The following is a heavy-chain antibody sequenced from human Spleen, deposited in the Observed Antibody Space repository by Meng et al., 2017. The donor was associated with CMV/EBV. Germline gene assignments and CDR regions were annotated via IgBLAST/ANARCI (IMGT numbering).Heavy chain of an antibody. CDR3: ARARSPTHFDY. V-gene: IGHV3-13*01. Sequence: GESLKISCTASGFTFSTYDFHWARQPTGKGLGWVSSIGTVGDTYSIGSVKGRFIISREDAKNSVYLQMNGLRDGDTGLYYCARARSPTHFDYWGQGALVTVSS. J-gene: IGHJ4*02. CDR1: GFTFSTYD. CDR2: IGTVGDT.